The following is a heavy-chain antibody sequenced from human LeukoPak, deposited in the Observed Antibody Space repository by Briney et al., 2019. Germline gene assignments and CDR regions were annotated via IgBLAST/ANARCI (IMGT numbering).Heavy chain of an antibody. CDR1: GFTFSSYA. CDR3: ASQMGGYSYGYDGMDV. Sequence: GRSLRLSCAASGFTFSSYAMHWVRQAPGKGLEWVAVISYDGSNKYYADSVKGRFTISRDNAKNSLYLQMNSLRAEDTAVYYCASQMGGYSYGYDGMDVWGQGTTVTVSS. V-gene: IGHV3-30-3*01. CDR2: ISYDGSNK. J-gene: IGHJ6*02. D-gene: IGHD5-18*01.